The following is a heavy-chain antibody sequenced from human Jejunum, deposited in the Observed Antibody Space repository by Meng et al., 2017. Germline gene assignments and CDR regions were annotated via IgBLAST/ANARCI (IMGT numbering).Heavy chain of an antibody. CDR2: MYYSGNT. Sequence: SETLSLTCSVSGGSISRSSYYWGWNRQPPGTGLEWIGSMYYSGNTYYNPSLKSRLTMSLDTSKNQFSLKLSSVTAADTAVYYWARDSYYYGSSGYYGDAFDVWGQGTMVTVSS. CDR3: ARDSYYYGSSGYYGDAFDV. V-gene: IGHV4-39*07. D-gene: IGHD3-22*01. J-gene: IGHJ3*01. CDR1: GGSISRSSYY.